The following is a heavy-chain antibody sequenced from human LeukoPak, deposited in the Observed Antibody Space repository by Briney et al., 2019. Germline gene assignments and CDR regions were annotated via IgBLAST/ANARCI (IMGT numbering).Heavy chain of an antibody. D-gene: IGHD4-17*01. Sequence: ASVKVSCKASGYNFIDYNIHWVRRVPGQGLEWMAWINPNIGVTNYAPKFQGRVSLTRDTPIRTAYMELSSLRSDDTAVYYCALRRQSGAFFDFWAQGTLITVSS. V-gene: IGHV1-2*02. CDR3: ALRRQSGAFFDF. CDR1: GYNFIDYN. J-gene: IGHJ4*02. CDR2: INPNIGVT.